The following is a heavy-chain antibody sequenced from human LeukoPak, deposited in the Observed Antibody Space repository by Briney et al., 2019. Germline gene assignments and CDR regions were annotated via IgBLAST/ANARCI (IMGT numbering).Heavy chain of an antibody. Sequence: GGSLRLSCVASGFTFSNKWMSWVRQGPGKGLEWVSGISWNGGIIGYADSVKGRFTISRDNAKNSLYLEMNSLRAEDTALYYCARVEYDSSGAEFDYWGQGTQVIVSS. V-gene: IGHV3-20*04. CDR1: GFTFSNKW. J-gene: IGHJ4*02. CDR3: ARVEYDSSGAEFDY. D-gene: IGHD3-22*01. CDR2: ISWNGGII.